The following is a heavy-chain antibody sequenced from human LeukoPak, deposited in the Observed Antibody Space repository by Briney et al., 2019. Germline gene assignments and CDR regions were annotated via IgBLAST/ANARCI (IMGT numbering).Heavy chain of an antibody. Sequence: SETLSLTCTVSGGSLSSGGYYWSWIRQHPGKGLEWIGYIYYSGSTYYNPSLKSRVTISVDTSKNQFSLKLSSVTAADTAVYYCARGGYSYGYDYYGMDVWGQGTTVTVSS. V-gene: IGHV4-31*03. J-gene: IGHJ6*02. D-gene: IGHD5-18*01. CDR1: GGSLSSGGYY. CDR2: IYYSGST. CDR3: ARGGYSYGYDYYGMDV.